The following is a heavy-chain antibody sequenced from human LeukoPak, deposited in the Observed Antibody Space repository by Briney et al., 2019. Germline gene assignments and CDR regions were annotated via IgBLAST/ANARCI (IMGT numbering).Heavy chain of an antibody. D-gene: IGHD1-1*01. Sequence: PSETLSLTCAVSGGSISSSNWGSWVRQPPGQGLEWIGEIYHSGSTNYNPSLKSRVTISVDKSKNQFSLKLSSVTAADTAVYYCARAVQLERRWWFDPWGQGTLVTVSS. CDR2: IYHSGST. V-gene: IGHV4-4*02. CDR3: ARAVQLERRWWFDP. J-gene: IGHJ5*02. CDR1: GGSISSSNW.